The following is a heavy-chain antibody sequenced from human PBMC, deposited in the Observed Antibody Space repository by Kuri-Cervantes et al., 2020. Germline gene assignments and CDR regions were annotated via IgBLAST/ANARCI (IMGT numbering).Heavy chain of an antibody. J-gene: IGHJ5*02. CDR1: GGSFSGYY. D-gene: IGHD2-2*01. V-gene: IGHV4-34*01. CDR3: ARVGSSSTSWGWFDP. Sequence: GSLRLSCAVYGGSFSGYYWSWIRQPPGKGLEWIGEINHSGSTNYNPSLKSQVTISVDTSKNQFSLKLSSVTAADTAVYYCARVGSSSTSWGWFDPWGQGTLVTVSS. CDR2: INHSGST.